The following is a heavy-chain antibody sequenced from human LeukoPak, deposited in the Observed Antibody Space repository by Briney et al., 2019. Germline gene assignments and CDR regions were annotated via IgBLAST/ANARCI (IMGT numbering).Heavy chain of an antibody. V-gene: IGHV1-69*01. Sequence: VKVSCKASGGTFSSYAISWVRQAPGQGLEWMGGIIPIFGTANYAQKFQGRVTITADESTSTAYMELSSLRSEDTAVYYCARDQLEGTLFDPWGQGTLVTVSS. CDR3: ARDQLEGTLFDP. J-gene: IGHJ5*02. CDR1: GGTFSSYA. CDR2: IIPIFGTA. D-gene: IGHD6-6*01.